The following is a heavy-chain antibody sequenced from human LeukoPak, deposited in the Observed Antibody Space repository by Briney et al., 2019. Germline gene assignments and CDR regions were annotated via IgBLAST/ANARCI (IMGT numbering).Heavy chain of an antibody. J-gene: IGHJ4*02. CDR1: GYTFTSYY. CDR3: ARERRGRGPPDY. D-gene: IGHD3-16*01. V-gene: IGHV1-46*01. CDR2: INPSGGST. Sequence: ASVKVSCKASGYTFTSYYMHWVRQAPGQGLEWMGIINPSGGSTSYAQKFQGRVTMTRDTSKNQFSLKLSSVTAADTAVYYCARERRGRGPPDYWGQGTLVTVSS.